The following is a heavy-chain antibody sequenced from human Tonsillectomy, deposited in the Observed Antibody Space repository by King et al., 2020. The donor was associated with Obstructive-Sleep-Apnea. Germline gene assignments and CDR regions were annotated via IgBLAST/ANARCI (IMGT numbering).Heavy chain of an antibody. CDR3: AGRYYDSAGYYYGFDH. J-gene: IGHJ4*02. CDR2: ISGSAGST. Sequence: VQLVESGGGLVQPGGSLRLSCAASGFTFSNYVMSWVRQAPGKGLEWVSSISGSAGSTYYADSVKGRFTISRDNSKNTLDLQMNSLRAEDTAVFYCAGRYYDSAGYYYGFDHWGQGTLVTVSS. V-gene: IGHV3-23*04. CDR1: GFTFSNYV. D-gene: IGHD3-22*01.